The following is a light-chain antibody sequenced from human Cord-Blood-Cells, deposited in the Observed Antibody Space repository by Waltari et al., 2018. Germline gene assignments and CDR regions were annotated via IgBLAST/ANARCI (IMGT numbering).Light chain of an antibody. CDR2: GAS. Sequence: EIVMTQSPATLSVSPGERATLSCRASQSVSSNLARYQQKPGQAPRLLINGASTRATGIPARFSGSGSGTEFTLTISSLQSEDFAVYYCQQYNNWPYTFGQGTKLEIK. CDR1: QSVSSN. J-gene: IGKJ2*01. CDR3: QQYNNWPYT. V-gene: IGKV3-15*01.